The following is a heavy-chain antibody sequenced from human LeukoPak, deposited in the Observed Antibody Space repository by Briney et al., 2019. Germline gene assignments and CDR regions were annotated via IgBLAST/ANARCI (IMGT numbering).Heavy chain of an antibody. D-gene: IGHD5-12*01. CDR3: ARMYSGYDFGNSRRLDYFDY. CDR2: IGSSGSYI. CDR1: GFTFSSYH. Sequence: GGSLRLSCEVSGFTFSSYHMNWVRQAPGKGLEWVSSIGSSGSYIYYADSLTGRFTISRDNAKNSLYLQMNSLRAEDTAVYYCARMYSGYDFGNSRRLDYFDYWGQGTLVTVSS. V-gene: IGHV3-21*04. J-gene: IGHJ4*02.